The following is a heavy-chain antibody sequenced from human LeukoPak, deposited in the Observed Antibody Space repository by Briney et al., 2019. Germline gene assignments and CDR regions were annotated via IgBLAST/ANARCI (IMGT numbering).Heavy chain of an antibody. CDR1: GGSISSYY. J-gene: IGHJ1*01. CDR3: ARDLLVTVAYAWSGSYSPAL. Sequence: SETLSLTCTVSGGSISSYYWSWIRQPAGKGLEWIGRIYTSGSTNYNPSLKSRVTMSVDTSKNQFSLKLSSWTAAATAVQYCARDLLVTVAYAWSGSYSPALWGQGTLVTVSS. V-gene: IGHV4-4*07. D-gene: IGHD3-10*01. CDR2: IYTSGST.